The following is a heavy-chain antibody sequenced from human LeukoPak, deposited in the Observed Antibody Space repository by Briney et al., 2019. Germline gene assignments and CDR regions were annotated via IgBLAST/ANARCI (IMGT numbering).Heavy chain of an antibody. V-gene: IGHV4-38-2*01. CDR3: ARVETRGAFDI. Sequence: MPSETLSLTCAVSGYSISSGYYWGWIRQPPGEGLEWIASMYHSGSTYYNPCLKSRVTISVDTSKNHFSLKLSSVTAADTAVYYCARVETRGAFDIWGQGTMVTVSS. CDR2: MYHSGST. J-gene: IGHJ3*02. CDR1: GYSISSGYY. D-gene: IGHD5-18*01.